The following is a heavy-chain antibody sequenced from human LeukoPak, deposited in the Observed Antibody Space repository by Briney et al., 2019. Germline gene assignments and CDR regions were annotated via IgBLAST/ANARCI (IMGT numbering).Heavy chain of an antibody. CDR1: VGSISRYY. V-gene: IGHV4-59*01. CDR2: KDYSGST. D-gene: IGHD6-13*01. J-gene: IGHJ2*01. Sequence: SETLSLTCTVSVGSISRYYWSWIRQPPGKGLGWIGYKDYSGSTNYHRSLKSRVTISVDTSKNQFSLKLSSVTAADMAVYYCARVYYSSSYDYWYFDLWGRGTLVTVSS. CDR3: ARVYYSSSYDYWYFDL.